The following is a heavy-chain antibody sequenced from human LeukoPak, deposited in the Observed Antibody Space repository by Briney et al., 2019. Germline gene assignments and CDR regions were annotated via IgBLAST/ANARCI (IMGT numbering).Heavy chain of an antibody. CDR2: IYHSGST. J-gene: IGHJ5*02. CDR1: GYSISSGYY. D-gene: IGHD4-17*01. CDR3: ARGGGDYEGWFDP. Sequence: SETLSLTCTVSGYSISSGYYWGWIRQPPGKGLEWIGSIYHSGSTYYNPSLKSRVTISVDTSKNQFSLKLSSVTAADTAVYYCARGGGDYEGWFDPWGQGTLVTVSS. V-gene: IGHV4-38-2*02.